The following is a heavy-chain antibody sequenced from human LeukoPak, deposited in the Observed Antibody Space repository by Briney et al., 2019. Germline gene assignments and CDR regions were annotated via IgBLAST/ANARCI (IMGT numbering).Heavy chain of an antibody. D-gene: IGHD1-1*01. CDR1: GYTFTSYD. Sequence: ASVKVSCKASGYTFTSYDINWVRQATGQGLEWMGWMNPNSGNTGYAQKFQGRVTMTRNTSISTAYMELSSLRSEDTAVYYCARGRYNWNDGPNYYGMDVWGQGTTVTVSS. V-gene: IGHV1-8*01. J-gene: IGHJ6*02. CDR3: ARGRYNWNDGPNYYGMDV. CDR2: MNPNSGNT.